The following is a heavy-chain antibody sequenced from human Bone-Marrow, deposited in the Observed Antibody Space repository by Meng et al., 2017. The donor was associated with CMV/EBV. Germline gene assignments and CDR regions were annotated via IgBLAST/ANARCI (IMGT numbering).Heavy chain of an antibody. CDR1: GGSISSSTYY. J-gene: IGHJ4*02. V-gene: IGHV4-39*01. CDR2: IYYTGSA. CDR3: ARVSPTYYTSSWYSVDS. D-gene: IGHD6-13*01. Sequence: SETLSLTCTVSGGSISSSTYYWGWIRQPPGKGLAWIGSIYYTGSAYYSPSLKSRVTISVDTSKNQFSLKLSSVTAADTAVYYCARVSPTYYTSSWYSVDSWGQGTLVTVSS.